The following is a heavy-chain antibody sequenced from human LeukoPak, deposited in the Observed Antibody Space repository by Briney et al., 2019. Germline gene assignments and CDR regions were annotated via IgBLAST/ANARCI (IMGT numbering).Heavy chain of an antibody. Sequence: PSETLSLTCTVSGYSISSGYYWGWIRQPPGKGLEWIGSIYYSGSTYYNPSLKSRVTISVDTSKNQFSLKLSSVAAADTAVYYCARVHHYYYYMDVWGKGTTVTVSS. CDR1: GYSISSGYY. CDR2: IYYSGST. V-gene: IGHV4-38-2*02. J-gene: IGHJ6*03. CDR3: ARVHHYYYYMDV.